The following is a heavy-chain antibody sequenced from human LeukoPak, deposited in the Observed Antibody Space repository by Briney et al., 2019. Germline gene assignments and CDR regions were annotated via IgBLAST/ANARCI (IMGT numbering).Heavy chain of an antibody. CDR1: GFTFSSYW. V-gene: IGHV3-7*01. Sequence: GGSLRLSCAASGFTFSSYWMSWVRQAPGKGLEWVANIKQDGGEKYYVDSVKGRFTISRDNAKNSLYLQMNGLRAEDTAVYYCARDLSEVVAATGYYYYYMDVWGKGTTVTVSS. D-gene: IGHD2-15*01. J-gene: IGHJ6*03. CDR2: IKQDGGEK. CDR3: ARDLSEVVAATGYYYYYMDV.